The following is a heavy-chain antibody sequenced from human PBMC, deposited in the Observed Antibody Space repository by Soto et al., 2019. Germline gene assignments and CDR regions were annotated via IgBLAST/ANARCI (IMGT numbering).Heavy chain of an antibody. V-gene: IGHV3-23*01. CDR3: AKDRPTYYYDSSGSSPFDY. J-gene: IGHJ4*01. CDR1: GFTFSSYA. D-gene: IGHD3-22*01. Sequence: HPGGSLRLSCAASGFTFSSYAMSWVRQAPGKGLEWVSAISGSGGSTYYADSVKGRFTISRDNSKNTLYLQMNSLRAEDTAVYYCAKDRPTYYYDSSGSSPFDYWGHGTLVTVSS. CDR2: ISGSGGST.